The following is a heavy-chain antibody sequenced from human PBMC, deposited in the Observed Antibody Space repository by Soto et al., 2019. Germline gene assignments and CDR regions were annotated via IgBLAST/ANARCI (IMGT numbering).Heavy chain of an antibody. CDR3: ARLASGYSYGSDAFDI. D-gene: IGHD5-18*01. Sequence: GGSLRLSCAASGFTFSSYDMHWVRQATGKGLEWVSAIGTAGDTYYPGSVKGRFTISRENAKNSLYLQMNSLRAGDTAVYYCARLASGYSYGSDAFDIWGQGTMVTVSS. CDR1: GFTFSSYD. J-gene: IGHJ3*02. CDR2: IGTAGDT. V-gene: IGHV3-13*01.